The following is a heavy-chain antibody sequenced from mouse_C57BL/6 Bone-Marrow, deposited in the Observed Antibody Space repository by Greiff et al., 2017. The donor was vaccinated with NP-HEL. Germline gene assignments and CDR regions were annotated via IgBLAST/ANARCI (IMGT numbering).Heavy chain of an antibody. CDR2: IDPSDSET. V-gene: IGHV1-52*01. CDR1: GYTFTSYW. Sequence: QVQLQQPGAELVRPGSSVKLSCKASGYTFTSYWMHWVKQRPIQGLEWIGNIDPSDSETHYNQKFKDKATLTVDKSSSTAYMQLSSLTSEDSAVYDCASGDYDGYAMDYWGQGTAVTVSS. CDR3: ASGDYDGYAMDY. J-gene: IGHJ4*01. D-gene: IGHD2-4*01.